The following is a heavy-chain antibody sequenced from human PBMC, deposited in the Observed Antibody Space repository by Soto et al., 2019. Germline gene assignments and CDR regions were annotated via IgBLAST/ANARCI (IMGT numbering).Heavy chain of an antibody. CDR1: GYTFTSYY. J-gene: IGHJ6*02. Sequence: QVQLVQSGAEVKKPGASVKVSCKASGYTFTSYYMYWVRQAPGQGLEWMGIINPSGGSTSYAQKFQGRVTMTRDTSTSTGYMELSSLRSEDTAVYYCARLVRPIFGVGQPDYYYYGMDVWGQGTTVTVSS. CDR2: INPSGGST. D-gene: IGHD3-3*01. V-gene: IGHV1-46*01. CDR3: ARLVRPIFGVGQPDYYYYGMDV.